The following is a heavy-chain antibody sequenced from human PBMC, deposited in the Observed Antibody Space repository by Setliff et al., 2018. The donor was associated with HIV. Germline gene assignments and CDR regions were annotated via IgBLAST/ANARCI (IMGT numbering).Heavy chain of an antibody. CDR3: TADLIDPPAYGLNY. CDR1: GFTFSHAW. J-gene: IGHJ4*02. V-gene: IGHV3-15*01. CDR2: IKSKADGETT. Sequence: GGSLRLSCAASGFTFSHAWMSWVRQAPGKGLEWVGRIKSKADGETTEYAAPVRGRFTISRDDSKNTLYMQIDTLKTDDTAVYYCTADLIDPPAYGLNYWGQGTLVTVSS. D-gene: IGHD2-21*01.